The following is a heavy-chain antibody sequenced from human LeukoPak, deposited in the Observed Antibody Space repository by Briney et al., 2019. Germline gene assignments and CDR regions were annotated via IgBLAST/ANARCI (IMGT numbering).Heavy chain of an antibody. CDR1: GGTFSTYV. J-gene: IGHJ4*02. V-gene: IGHV1-69*06. D-gene: IGHD1-26*01. Sequence: SVKVSCKASGGTFSTYVISWVRQAPGQGLEWMGGIIPVFGTANYAEKFQDRVTITADKSTSTAYMELSSLRSEDTAVYYCATAVGGSPEVYFDYWGQGTLVTVSS. CDR3: ATAVGGSPEVYFDY. CDR2: IIPVFGTA.